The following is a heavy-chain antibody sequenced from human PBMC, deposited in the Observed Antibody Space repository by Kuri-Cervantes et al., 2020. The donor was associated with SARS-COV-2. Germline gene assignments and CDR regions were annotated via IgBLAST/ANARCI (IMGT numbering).Heavy chain of an antibody. V-gene: IGHV4-61*01. CDR3: ARLFAYTSASLDD. J-gene: IGHJ4*02. D-gene: IGHD3-10*01. CDR1: GYSVTSGNYY. Sequence: GSLRLSCTLSGYSVTSGNYYWSWIRQPPGKGLEWVAHIYRNGGSNYNPSLRNRVTMSVDTSNNQFSLRLTSVTPADTAVYYCARLFAYTSASLDDWGPGTLVTVSS. CDR2: IYRNGGS.